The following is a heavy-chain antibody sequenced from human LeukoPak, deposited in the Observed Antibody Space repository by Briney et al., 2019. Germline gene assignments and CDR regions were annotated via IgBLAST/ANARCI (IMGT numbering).Heavy chain of an antibody. CDR2: ISAYRNNT. V-gene: IGHV1-18*04. J-gene: IGHJ4*02. CDR1: GYTFTSHG. CDR3: ARDLMVRGVSGN. D-gene: IGHD3-10*01. Sequence: ASVKVSCTASGYTFTSHGISWVRQAPGQGLEWMGWISAYRNNTNYAQNLQGRVTMTTDTSTSTAYMELRSLRSDDTAVYYCARDLMVRGVSGNWGQGTLVTVSS.